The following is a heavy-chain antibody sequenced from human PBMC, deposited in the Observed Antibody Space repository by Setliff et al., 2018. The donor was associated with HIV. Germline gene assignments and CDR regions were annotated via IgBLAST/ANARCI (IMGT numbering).Heavy chain of an antibody. CDR1: GGSLTNYY. J-gene: IGHJ4*02. CDR3: ARGRDYDILTGYFDY. CDR2: IYHSGTT. Sequence: LSLTCAVYGGSLTNYYWNWIRQPPGKGLEWIGEIYHSGTTNYNPSLKSRVTISVDTSKNQFSLKLSSVTAADTAVYYCARGRDYDILTGYFDYWGQGTLVTVSS. V-gene: IGHV4-34*01. D-gene: IGHD3-9*01.